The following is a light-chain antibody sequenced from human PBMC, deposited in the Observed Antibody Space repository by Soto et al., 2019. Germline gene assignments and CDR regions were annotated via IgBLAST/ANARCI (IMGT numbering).Light chain of an antibody. Sequence: DIQMTQSPSTLPASVLCRGTITCRASQSISNWLAWYQQKPGTAPKVLIYHASNLQSGVPSRFSGSGSGTEFTLTISSLQPDDFATYYCQQYNSSSPETFGHGTKVDIK. V-gene: IGKV1-5*01. CDR1: QSISNW. CDR2: HAS. J-gene: IGKJ1*01. CDR3: QQYNSSSPET.